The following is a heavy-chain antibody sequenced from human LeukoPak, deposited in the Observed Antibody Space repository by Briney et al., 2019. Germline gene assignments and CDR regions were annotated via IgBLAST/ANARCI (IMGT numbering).Heavy chain of an antibody. D-gene: IGHD6-13*01. J-gene: IGHJ6*02. V-gene: IGHV4-34*01. CDR2: INHSGST. CDR1: GGSFSGYY. CDR3: ARGAAAAGTCYGMDV. Sequence: SETLSLTCAVYGGSFSGYYWSWIRQPPGKGLEWIGEINHSGSTNYNPSLKGRVTISVDTSKNQFSLKLSSVTAADTAVYYCARGAAAAGTCYGMDVWGQGTTVTVSS.